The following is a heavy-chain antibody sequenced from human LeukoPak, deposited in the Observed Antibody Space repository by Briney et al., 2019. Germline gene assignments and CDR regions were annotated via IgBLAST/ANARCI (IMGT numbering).Heavy chain of an antibody. V-gene: IGHV3-7*01. J-gene: IGHJ4*02. Sequence: PGGSPRLSCAASGFTFSNYWMTWVRQAPGKGLEWVANIKKDGSEKNYVDSVKGRFTISRDNSKNTLNLQMNSLRAEDTAVYYCARGDWGMYYFDYWGQGTLVTVSS. CDR3: ARGDWGMYYFDY. CDR1: GFTFSNYW. CDR2: IKKDGSEK. D-gene: IGHD7-27*01.